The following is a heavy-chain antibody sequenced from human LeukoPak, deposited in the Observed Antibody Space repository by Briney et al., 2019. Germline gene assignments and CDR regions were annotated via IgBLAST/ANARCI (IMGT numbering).Heavy chain of an antibody. CDR1: GYTFTSYG. Sequence: ASVKVSCKASGYTFTSYGISWVRQAPGQGLERMGWISAYNGNTNYAQKLQGRVTMTTDTSTSTAYMELRGLRSDDTAVYYCARDTPMRGLDYWGQGTLVTVSS. J-gene: IGHJ4*02. CDR3: ARDTPMRGLDY. V-gene: IGHV1-18*04. CDR2: ISAYNGNT.